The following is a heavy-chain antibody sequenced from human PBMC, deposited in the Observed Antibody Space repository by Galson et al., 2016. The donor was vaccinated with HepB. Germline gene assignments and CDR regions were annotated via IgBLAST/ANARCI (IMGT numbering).Heavy chain of an antibody. J-gene: IGHJ4*02. CDR2: IRWGGTSI. V-gene: IGHV3-9*01. Sequence: SLRLSCAASGFKLSHYAVHWVRQGPGKGLEWVAGIRWGGTSISYADSVKGRFTISRDNADNTLSLQMHSLSREDTAMYYCDKDGSYSGALHGYFDYWGQGTLVTVSS. CDR1: GFKLSHYA. D-gene: IGHD1-26*01. CDR3: DKDGSYSGALHGYFDY.